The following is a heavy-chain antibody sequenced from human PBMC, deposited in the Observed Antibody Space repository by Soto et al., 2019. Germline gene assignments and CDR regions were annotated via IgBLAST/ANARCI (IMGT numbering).Heavy chain of an antibody. CDR3: ARLGYCSSTSCSGGAFDI. V-gene: IGHV4-4*02. D-gene: IGHD2-2*01. J-gene: IGHJ3*02. CDR1: GGSISSSNW. CDR2: IYHSGST. Sequence: QVQLQESGPGLVKPSGTLSLTCAVSGGSISSSNWWSWVRQPPGKGLEWIGDIYHSGSTNYNPSLKSRVTISVDKSKNQFSLKLSSVTAADTAVYYCARLGYCSSTSCSGGAFDIWGQGTMVTVSS.